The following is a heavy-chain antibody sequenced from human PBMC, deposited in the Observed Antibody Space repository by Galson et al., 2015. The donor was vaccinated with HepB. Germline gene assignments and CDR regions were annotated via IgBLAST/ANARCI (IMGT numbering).Heavy chain of an antibody. CDR1: GFIFSNHY. Sequence: SLRLSCAASGFIFSNHYMDWVRQAPGEGLEWVARVRNKASSHTTEYAASVRGRFTISRDDLKNSVYLQMNSLKTEDTALYYCARGGVWGKGTTVTVSS. D-gene: IGHD1-26*01. V-gene: IGHV3-72*01. CDR3: ARGGV. CDR2: VRNKASSHTT. J-gene: IGHJ6*04.